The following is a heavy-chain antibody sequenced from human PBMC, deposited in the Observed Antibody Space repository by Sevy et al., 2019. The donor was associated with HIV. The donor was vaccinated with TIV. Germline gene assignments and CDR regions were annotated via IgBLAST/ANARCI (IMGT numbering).Heavy chain of an antibody. CDR1: GFTFSSYS. J-gene: IGHJ4*02. CDR2: ISSSSSYI. V-gene: IGHV3-21*01. CDR3: ARGVDHYDFWSGYEPHPLLDY. D-gene: IGHD3-3*01. Sequence: GGSLRLSCAASGFTFSSYSMNWVRQAPGKGLEWVSSISSSSSYIYYADSVKGRFTISRDNAKNSLYLQMNSLRAEDTAVYYWARGVDHYDFWSGYEPHPLLDYWGQGTLVTVSS.